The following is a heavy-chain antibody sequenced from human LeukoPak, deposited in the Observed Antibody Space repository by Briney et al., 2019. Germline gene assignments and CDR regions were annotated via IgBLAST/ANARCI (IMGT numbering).Heavy chain of an antibody. Sequence: PGGSLRLSCTASGFTFSNYALNWVRQAPGKGLEWVSYISSGSSNKFYADCVKGRLTISRDNDKNSVYLQMDSLRAEDTAVYYCARDHRINIGTYNGAFDIWGQGTLVTVSS. V-gene: IGHV3-48*04. CDR1: GFTFSNYA. CDR3: ARDHRINIGTYNGAFDI. J-gene: IGHJ3*02. D-gene: IGHD1-26*01. CDR2: ISSGSSNK.